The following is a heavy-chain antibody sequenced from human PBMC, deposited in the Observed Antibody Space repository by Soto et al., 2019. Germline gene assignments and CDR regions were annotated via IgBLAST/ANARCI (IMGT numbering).Heavy chain of an antibody. V-gene: IGHV3-30*18. Sequence: GGSLRLSCAASGFTFSSYGMHWVRQAPGKGLEWVAVISYDGSNKYYADSVKGRFTISRDNSKNTLYLQMNSLRAEDTAVYYCAKDMAATTVPLPGYWGQGTLVTVSS. CDR3: AKDMAATTVPLPGY. CDR1: GFTFSSYG. CDR2: ISYDGSNK. J-gene: IGHJ4*02. D-gene: IGHD2-15*01.